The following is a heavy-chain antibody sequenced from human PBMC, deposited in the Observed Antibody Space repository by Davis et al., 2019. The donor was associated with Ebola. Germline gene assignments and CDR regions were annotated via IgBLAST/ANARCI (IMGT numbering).Heavy chain of an antibody. V-gene: IGHV1-18*01. J-gene: IGHJ3*02. Sequence: ASVKVSCKASGYTFTSYGISWVRQAPGQGLEWMGWISAYNGNTNYAQKLQGRVTMTTDTSTSTAYMELRSLRSDDTAVYYCARDYDFWSGYPDAFDIWGQGTMVTVSS. D-gene: IGHD3-3*01. CDR3: ARDYDFWSGYPDAFDI. CDR1: GYTFTSYG. CDR2: ISAYNGNT.